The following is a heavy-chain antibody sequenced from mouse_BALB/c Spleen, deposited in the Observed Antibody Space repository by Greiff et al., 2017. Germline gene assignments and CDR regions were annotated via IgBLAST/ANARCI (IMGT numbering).Heavy chain of an antibody. CDR3: ARSTMITNYFDY. Sequence: VQLQQSGAELVRPGTSVKVSCKASGYAFTNYLIEWVKQRPGQGLEWIGVINPGSGGTNYNEKFKGKATLTADKSSSTACMQLSSLTSDDSAVYFCARSTMITNYFDYWGQGTTLTVSS. D-gene: IGHD2-4*01. CDR2: INPGSGGT. J-gene: IGHJ2*01. V-gene: IGHV1-54*01. CDR1: GYAFTNYL.